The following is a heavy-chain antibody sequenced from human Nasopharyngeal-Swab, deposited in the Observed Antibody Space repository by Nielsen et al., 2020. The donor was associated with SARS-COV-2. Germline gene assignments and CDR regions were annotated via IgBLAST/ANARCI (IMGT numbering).Heavy chain of an antibody. D-gene: IGHD3-10*01. J-gene: IGHJ6*02. CDR2: ISYDGSNK. CDR1: GFTFSSYG. V-gene: IGHV3-30*03. CDR3: ARAAGGDYYYYGMDV. Sequence: GESLKIPCAAPGFTFSSYGMHWVRQAPGKGLEWVAVISYDGSNKYYADSVKGRFTISRDNSKNTLYLQMNSLRAEDTAVYYCARAAGGDYYYYGMDVWGQGTTVTVSS.